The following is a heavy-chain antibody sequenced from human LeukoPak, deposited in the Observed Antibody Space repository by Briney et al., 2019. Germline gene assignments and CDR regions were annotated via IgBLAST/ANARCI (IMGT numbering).Heavy chain of an antibody. D-gene: IGHD3-22*01. CDR3: AKTPWGSYYDSSGYYSHDY. V-gene: IGHV3-30*18. Sequence: GRSLRLSCAASGFTFSSYGMHWVRQAPGKGLEWVAVISYDGSNKYYADSVKSRFTISRDNSKNTLYLQMNSLRAEDTAVYYCAKTPWGSYYDSSGYYSHDYWGQGTLVTVSS. CDR2: ISYDGSNK. J-gene: IGHJ4*02. CDR1: GFTFSSYG.